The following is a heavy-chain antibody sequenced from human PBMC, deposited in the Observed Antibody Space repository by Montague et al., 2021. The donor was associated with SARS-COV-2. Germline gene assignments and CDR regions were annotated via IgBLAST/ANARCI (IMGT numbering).Heavy chain of an antibody. J-gene: IGHJ6*02. CDR3: ARLLRSCSDGVYRTYYYYAMDV. CDR2: IYYSGST. V-gene: IGHV4-59*01. Sequence: SETRSLTCTVSGGSISGYYWSWIRQPPGKGLEWIGYIYYSGSTKYNPFLESRVTVSVDRSKTQVSLTLSSVTPADTAVYYCARLLRSCSDGVYRTYYYYAMDVWGQGTPVTVSS. CDR1: GGSISGYY. D-gene: IGHD2-15*01.